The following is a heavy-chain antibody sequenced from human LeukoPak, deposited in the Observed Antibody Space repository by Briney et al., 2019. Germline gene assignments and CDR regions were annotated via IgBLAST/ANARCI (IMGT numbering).Heavy chain of an antibody. J-gene: IGHJ4*02. V-gene: IGHV3-11*04. CDR2: ISGSGHDI. D-gene: IGHD4-11*01. CDR3: TRVASNYDFDY. Sequence: GGSLRLSCAASGFTFSDSYMTWVRQAPGKGVEWVAYISGSGHDINYSDSVKGRFTISRDNAKNSLYLQMSSLRVEDTAVYYCTRVASNYDFDYWGQGTLVTVTS. CDR1: GFTFSDSY.